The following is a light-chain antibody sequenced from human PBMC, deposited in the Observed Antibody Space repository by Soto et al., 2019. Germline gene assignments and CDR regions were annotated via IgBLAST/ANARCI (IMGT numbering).Light chain of an antibody. V-gene: IGKV3-11*01. Sequence: EIVLTQSPATLSLSPGERATLSCRASQSVSSYLAWYQQKPGQAPRLLIHDASNRATGIPARFSGSGSGTDFTLTISSLEPEDFAVYYCQQRTNWPSSTFGQATRLEIK. CDR1: QSVSSY. CDR2: DAS. J-gene: IGKJ5*01. CDR3: QQRTNWPSST.